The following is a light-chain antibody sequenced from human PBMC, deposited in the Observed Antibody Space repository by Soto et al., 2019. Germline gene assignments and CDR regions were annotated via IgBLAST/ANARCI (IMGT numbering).Light chain of an antibody. Sequence: IFMTQSPATLSVSPGGRATLSCRASEDVSSKLAWYQQKPGLPPRLVIYDASTRATGIPGRFSGSGSGTAFTLTISGRQSEDFAIYYCLQYDTWPPGTFGQGTKVEIK. CDR2: DAS. CDR3: LQYDTWPPGT. V-gene: IGKV3-15*01. J-gene: IGKJ1*01. CDR1: EDVSSK.